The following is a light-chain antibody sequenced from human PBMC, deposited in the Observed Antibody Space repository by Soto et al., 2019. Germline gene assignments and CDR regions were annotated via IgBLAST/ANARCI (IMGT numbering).Light chain of an antibody. CDR1: NIDVGGYNY. CDR3: NSYRSTSARYV. Sequence: QSVLTQPFSLSVSPGQSITISCTGTNIDVGGYNYVSWYQQHPGKAPRLIISDVTNRPSGVSNRFSGSKSGNTASLTISGLQAEGEADYYCNSYRSTSARYVFGTGTKVTVL. V-gene: IGLV2-14*01. J-gene: IGLJ1*01. CDR2: DVT.